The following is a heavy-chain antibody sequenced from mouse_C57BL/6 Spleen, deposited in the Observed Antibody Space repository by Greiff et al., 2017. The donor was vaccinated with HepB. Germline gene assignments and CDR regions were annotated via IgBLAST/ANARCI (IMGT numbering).Heavy chain of an antibody. J-gene: IGHJ3*01. CDR1: GYTFTSYW. D-gene: IGHD2-4*01. CDR3: ARYGDYDWFAY. Sequence: QVQLKQPGAELVKPGASVKLSCKASGYTFTSYWMHWVKQRPGQGLEWIGMIHPNSGSTNYNEKFKSKATLTVDKSSSTAYMQLSSLTSEDSAVYYCARYGDYDWFAYWGQGTLVTVSA. CDR2: IHPNSGST. V-gene: IGHV1-64*01.